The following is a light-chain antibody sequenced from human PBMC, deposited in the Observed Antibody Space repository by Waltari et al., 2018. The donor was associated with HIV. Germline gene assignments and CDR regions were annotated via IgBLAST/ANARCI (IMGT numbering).Light chain of an antibody. CDR1: SSDVVAYDY. CDR3: TSYAGNNFGV. CDR2: EVN. V-gene: IGLV2-8*01. Sequence: QSALTQPPSAAGSPGQSVTIPCTGTSSDVVAYDYVCWYQQHPGKAPKLMIYEVNKRPSGVPHRFAASRSGNTASLTVSGLQSEDEADYYCTSYAGNNFGVFCGGTNLTVL. J-gene: IGLJ2*01.